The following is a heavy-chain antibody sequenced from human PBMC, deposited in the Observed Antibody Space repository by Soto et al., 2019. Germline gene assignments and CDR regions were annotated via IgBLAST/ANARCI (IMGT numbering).Heavy chain of an antibody. D-gene: IGHD3-9*01. CDR3: ARSSPYDILTGYYTWFDY. V-gene: IGHV1-3*01. J-gene: IGHJ4*02. CDR2: INAGNGNT. CDR1: GYTFTSYA. Sequence: ASVKVSCKASGYTFTSYAMHWVRQAPGQRLEWMGWINAGNGNTKYSQKFQGRVTITRDTSASTAYMELSSLRSEDTAVYYCARSSPYDILTGYYTWFDYWGQGTLVTVSS.